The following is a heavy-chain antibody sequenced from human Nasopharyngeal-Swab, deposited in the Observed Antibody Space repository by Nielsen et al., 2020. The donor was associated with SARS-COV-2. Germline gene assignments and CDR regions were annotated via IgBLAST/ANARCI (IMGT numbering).Heavy chain of an antibody. CDR3: ARNLAVADYSYYYYGMDV. CDR1: GFTFSSYA. D-gene: IGHD6-19*01. CDR2: TSGSGGST. Sequence: GEPVKISWAASGFTFSSYAMSWVRQAPGRGLEWVSGTSGSGGSTYYADSVKGRFTLSRDNSKNTLYLQMNSLRSEDTAVYYCARNLAVADYSYYYYGMDVWGQGTTVTVSS. V-gene: IGHV3-23*01. J-gene: IGHJ6*02.